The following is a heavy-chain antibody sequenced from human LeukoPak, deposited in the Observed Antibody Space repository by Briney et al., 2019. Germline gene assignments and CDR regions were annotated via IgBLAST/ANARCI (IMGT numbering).Heavy chain of an antibody. D-gene: IGHD5-18*01. CDR2: ISSSSNYI. CDR1: GFTFSRYS. CDR3: AKSYGGGSSHRPNYYYYYMDV. J-gene: IGHJ6*03. Sequence: GGSLRLSCAASGFTFSRYSMNWVRQAPGKGLEWVSSISSSSNYIYYADSLKVRFTISRDNAANSLFLQMNSLRAEDTAVYYCAKSYGGGSSHRPNYYYYYMDVWGKGTTVTVSS. V-gene: IGHV3-21*04.